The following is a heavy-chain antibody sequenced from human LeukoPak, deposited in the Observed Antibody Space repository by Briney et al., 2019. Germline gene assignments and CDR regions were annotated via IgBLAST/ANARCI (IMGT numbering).Heavy chain of an antibody. CDR1: GYSISSNYY. V-gene: IGHV4-38-2*01. D-gene: IGHD1-14*01. J-gene: IGHJ5*02. Sequence: SETLSLTCAVSGYSISSNYYWGWIRQPPGKKLEWIGSIYNSGSTYYNPSLKSRITISVDTSKNHFSLKLSSVTAADTAVYYCVRNATTGWFDPWGQGTLVTVSS. CDR2: IYNSGST. CDR3: VRNATTGWFDP.